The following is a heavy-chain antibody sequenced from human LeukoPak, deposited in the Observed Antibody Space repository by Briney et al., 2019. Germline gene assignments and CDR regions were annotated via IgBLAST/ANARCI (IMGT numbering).Heavy chain of an antibody. CDR1: GYTFTSYG. Sequence: ASVKVSCKASGYTFTSYGISWVRQAPGQGLEWMGWISAYNGNTNYAQKLQGRVTMTTDTSTSTAHMELRSLRSDDTAVYYCARDRVPAAMEEWCDAFDIWGQGTMVTVSS. V-gene: IGHV1-18*01. CDR3: ARDRVPAAMEEWCDAFDI. D-gene: IGHD2-2*01. J-gene: IGHJ3*02. CDR2: ISAYNGNT.